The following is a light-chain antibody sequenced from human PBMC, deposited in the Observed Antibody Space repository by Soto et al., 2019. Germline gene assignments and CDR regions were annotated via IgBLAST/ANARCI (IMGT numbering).Light chain of an antibody. CDR3: QQRSNWPF. Sequence: EIVMTQSPATLSVSPGEGATLTCRASQSVSTNLAWYQQKPGQAPRLLIYDASNRATGIPARFSGSGSGTDFTLTISSLEPEDFAVYYCQQRSNWPFFGQGTRLEIK. CDR2: DAS. V-gene: IGKV3-11*01. CDR1: QSVSTN. J-gene: IGKJ5*01.